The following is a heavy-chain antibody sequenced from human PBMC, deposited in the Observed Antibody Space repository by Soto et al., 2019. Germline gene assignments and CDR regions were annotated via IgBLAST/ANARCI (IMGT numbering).Heavy chain of an antibody. CDR3: AKERVRDFDG. Sequence: VQLVESGGGLVRPGGSLRLSCAASGFTFDDHAMHWVRQAPGKGLEWISAITWNSVALDYAASVKGRFTISRDNAKSSLYLQMDNLRPEDTALYYCAKERVRDFDGWGQGTLVTVSS. V-gene: IGHV3-9*01. CDR1: GFTFDDHA. CDR2: ITWNSVAL. D-gene: IGHD3-9*01. J-gene: IGHJ4*02.